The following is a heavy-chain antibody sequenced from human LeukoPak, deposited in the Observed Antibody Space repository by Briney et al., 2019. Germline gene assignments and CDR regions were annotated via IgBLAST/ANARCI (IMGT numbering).Heavy chain of an antibody. J-gene: IGHJ4*02. D-gene: IGHD2-2*01. Sequence: APVKVSCKASGYTFTGYYMHWVRQAPGQGLEWMGWINPNSGGTNYAQKFQGRVTMTRDTSISTAYMELSRLRSDDTAVYYCARDLPQGCSSTSCPFGYWGQGTLVTVSS. CDR1: GYTFTGYY. CDR3: ARDLPQGCSSTSCPFGY. CDR2: INPNSGGT. V-gene: IGHV1-2*02.